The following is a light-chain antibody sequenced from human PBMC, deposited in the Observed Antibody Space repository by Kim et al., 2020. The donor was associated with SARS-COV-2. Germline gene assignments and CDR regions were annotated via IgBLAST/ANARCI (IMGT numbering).Light chain of an antibody. J-gene: IGLJ3*02. Sequence: QTPTHYFRGNSNKVDNQEAIWQQQHRGHAPKVVSYGNNNRPSGVSERFSASKSGNTASLTITALQADDEAVYYCSAWDSNLSAWVFGGGTQLTVL. CDR1: SNKVDNQE. CDR2: GNN. CDR3: SAWDSNLSAWV. V-gene: IGLV10-54*04.